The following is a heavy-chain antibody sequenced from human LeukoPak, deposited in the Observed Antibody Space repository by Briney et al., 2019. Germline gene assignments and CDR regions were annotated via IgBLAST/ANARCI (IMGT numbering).Heavy chain of an antibody. V-gene: IGHV1-8*01. J-gene: IGHJ1*01. CDR1: GYTFTSYD. Sequence: ASVKVSCKASGYTFTSYDINWVRQANGQGLEWMGWMNPSSGNTGYAQKFQGRVTMTRNTATSTAYMELSSLRSEDTAVYYCATPGVHYDSTGYYPFQHWGQGTLVTVSS. CDR3: ATPGVHYDSTGYYPFQH. D-gene: IGHD3-22*01. CDR2: MNPSSGNT.